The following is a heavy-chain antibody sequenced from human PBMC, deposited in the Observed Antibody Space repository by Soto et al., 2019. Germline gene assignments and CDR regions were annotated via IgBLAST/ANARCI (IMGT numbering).Heavy chain of an antibody. Sequence: GASVKVSCKASGYTFTSYYMHWVRQAPGQGLEWMGIINPSGGSTSYAQKFQGRVTMTRDTSTSTVYMELSSLRSEDTAMYYCARDPSTINKLIGVWFDPWGQGTLVTVSS. D-gene: IGHD4-4*01. V-gene: IGHV1-46*01. CDR2: INPSGGST. J-gene: IGHJ5*02. CDR1: GYTFTSYY. CDR3: ARDPSTINKLIGVWFDP.